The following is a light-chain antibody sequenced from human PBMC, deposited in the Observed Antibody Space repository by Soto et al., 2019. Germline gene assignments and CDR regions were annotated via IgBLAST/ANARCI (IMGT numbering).Light chain of an antibody. V-gene: IGKV3-11*01. CDR2: GAS. J-gene: IGKJ1*01. CDR3: QQRSDWPRT. Sequence: EIVMTQSPATLSVSPGERATLSCRASQSISSDVAWYQQKPGQAPRLLIYGASTTATGIPARFSGCGSGTDFTLTISSLEPEDFAVYYCQQRSDWPRTFGQGTKVDIK. CDR1: QSISSD.